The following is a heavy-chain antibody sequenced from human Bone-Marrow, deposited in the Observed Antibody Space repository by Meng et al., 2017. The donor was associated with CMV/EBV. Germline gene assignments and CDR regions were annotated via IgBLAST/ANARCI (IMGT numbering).Heavy chain of an antibody. CDR3: ARARVYRDTIFGVVIIGETYYYGMDV. CDR1: GFTFSSYS. Sequence: GESLKISCAASGFTFSSYSMNWVRQAPGKGLEWVSSISSSSSYIYYADSVKGRFTISRDNAKNSLYLQMNSLRAEDTAVDYCARARVYRDTIFGVVIIGETYYYGMDVWGQGTTVTVSS. D-gene: IGHD3-3*01. CDR2: ISSSSSYI. V-gene: IGHV3-21*01. J-gene: IGHJ6*02.